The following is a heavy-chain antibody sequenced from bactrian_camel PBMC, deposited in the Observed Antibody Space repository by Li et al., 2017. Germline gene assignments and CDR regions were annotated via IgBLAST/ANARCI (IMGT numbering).Heavy chain of an antibody. CDR1: GYSFSIAC. CDR3: AARTAGDYCSPGRTDFNY. J-gene: IGHJ6*01. D-gene: IGHD3*01. CDR2: IDSRGRP. Sequence: HVQLVESGGGSVQAGGSLRLSCVASGYSFSIACMGWFRQAPGKEREGVAAIDSRGRPSYADSVKGRFTISQDNNEMTLYLQMNNLKPEDSDMYYCAARTAGDYCSPGRTDFNYWGQGTQVTVS. V-gene: IGHV3S53*01.